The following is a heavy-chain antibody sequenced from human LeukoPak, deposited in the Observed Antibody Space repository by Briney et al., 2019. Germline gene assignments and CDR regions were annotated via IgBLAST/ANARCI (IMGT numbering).Heavy chain of an antibody. D-gene: IGHD2-15*01. CDR2: INHSGST. CDR3: ARDGVAAFFDI. J-gene: IGHJ3*02. V-gene: IGHV4-34*01. Sequence: PSETLSLTCAVYGGSFSGYYWSWIRQPPGKGLEWIGEINHSGSTNYNPSLKSRVTISVDTSKNQFSPKLSSVTAADTAVYYCARDGVAAFFDIWGQGTMVTVSS. CDR1: GGSFSGYY.